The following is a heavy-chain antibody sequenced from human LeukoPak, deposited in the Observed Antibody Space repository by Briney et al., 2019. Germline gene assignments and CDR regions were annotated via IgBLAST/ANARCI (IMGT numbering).Heavy chain of an antibody. CDR1: GLTFSSYA. J-gene: IGHJ5*02. V-gene: IGHV3-23*01. Sequence: PGGSLRLSCAASGLTFSSYAMSWVRQAPGKGLEWVSAISGSGGSTYYADSVKGRFSISRDNSKNTVYLQMSSLRAEDTAVYYCAKVGIAAAGIGRACWFDPWGQGTLVTVSS. D-gene: IGHD6-13*01. CDR3: AKVGIAAAGIGRACWFDP. CDR2: ISGSGGST.